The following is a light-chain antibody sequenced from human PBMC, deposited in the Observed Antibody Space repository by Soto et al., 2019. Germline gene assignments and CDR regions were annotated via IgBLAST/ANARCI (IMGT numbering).Light chain of an antibody. V-gene: IGKV1-8*01. CDR1: QGISSY. Sequence: AIRMTQSPSSFSASTGDRVTITCRASQGISSYLAWYQQKPGKAPKLLIYAASTLQSGVPSRFSGSGSGTDFTLTISCLQSEDFATYYCQQYYSYPPITFGQGTRWRLN. CDR2: AAS. J-gene: IGKJ5*01. CDR3: QQYYSYPPIT.